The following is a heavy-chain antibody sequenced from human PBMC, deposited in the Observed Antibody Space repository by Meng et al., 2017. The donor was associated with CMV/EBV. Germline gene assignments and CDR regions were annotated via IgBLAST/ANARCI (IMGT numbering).Heavy chain of an antibody. J-gene: IGHJ6*02. V-gene: IGHV3-74*01. CDR2: INSDGSST. Sequence: GESLKISCAASGFTFSSYWMHWVRQAPGKGLVWVSRINSDGSSTSYADSVKGRFTISRDNAKNTLYLQMNSLRAEDTAVYYCAKGKGCRLYGMDVWGQGTTVTVSS. CDR1: GFTFSSYW. D-gene: IGHD4/OR15-4a*01. CDR3: AKGKGCRLYGMDV.